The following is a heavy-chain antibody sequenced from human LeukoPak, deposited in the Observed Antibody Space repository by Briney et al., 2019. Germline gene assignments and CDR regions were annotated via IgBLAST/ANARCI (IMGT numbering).Heavy chain of an antibody. CDR3: ARATEGFDY. V-gene: IGHV3-30-3*01. D-gene: IGHD5-12*01. J-gene: IGHJ4*02. CDR1: GGTFSSYA. Sequence: SCKASGGTFSSYAMHWVRQAPGKGLEWVAVISYDGSNKYYADSVKGRFTISRDNSKNTLYLQMNSLRAEDTAVYYCARATEGFDYWGQGTLVTVSS. CDR2: ISYDGSNK.